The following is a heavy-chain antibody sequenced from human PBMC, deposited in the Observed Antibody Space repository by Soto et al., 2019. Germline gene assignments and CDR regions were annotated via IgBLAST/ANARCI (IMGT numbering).Heavy chain of an antibody. CDR2: IYHTGSA. Sequence: QVQLQESGSGLVKPSETLSLTCSVSGDSITSGGYSWSWIRQPPRRGLDWIGYIYHTGSASYSPYLKCRVTISVDKSKNQFSLSLNAVTAADTAIYYCARAHYGTSGYYFDSCGQGSLFTVSS. CDR1: GDSITSGGYS. V-gene: IGHV4-30-2*01. CDR3: ARAHYGTSGYYFDS. D-gene: IGHD3-22*01. J-gene: IGHJ4*02.